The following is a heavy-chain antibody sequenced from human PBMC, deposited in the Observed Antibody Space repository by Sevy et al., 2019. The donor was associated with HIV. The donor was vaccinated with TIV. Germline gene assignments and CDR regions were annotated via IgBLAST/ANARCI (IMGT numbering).Heavy chain of an antibody. J-gene: IGHJ4*02. CDR2: LKSVESST. CDR3: AREGGYTSAWSPGNH. CDR1: GFPLSGYW. V-gene: IGHV3-74*01. Sequence: GGSLRLSCAASGFPLSGYWMHWVRQVPGEGLVWVSRLKSVESSTTYADSVKGRLTISRDNSKNTLSLQMNSLRVEDTAVYYCAREGGYTSAWSPGNHWGQGTLVTVSS. D-gene: IGHD6-19*01.